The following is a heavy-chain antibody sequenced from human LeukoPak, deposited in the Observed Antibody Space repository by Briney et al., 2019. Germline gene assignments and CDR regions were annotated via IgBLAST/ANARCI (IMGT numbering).Heavy chain of an antibody. D-gene: IGHD3-22*01. CDR2: ISSSSSYI. Sequence: TGGSLRLSCAASGFTFSSYSMNWVRQAPGKGLEWVSFISSSSSYIYYADSVKGRFTISRDNAKNSLYLQMNSLRAEDTAVYYYARDGHYYDSSGYSIPPFDYWGQGTLVTVSS. V-gene: IGHV3-21*01. CDR1: GFTFSSYS. CDR3: ARDGHYYDSSGYSIPPFDY. J-gene: IGHJ4*02.